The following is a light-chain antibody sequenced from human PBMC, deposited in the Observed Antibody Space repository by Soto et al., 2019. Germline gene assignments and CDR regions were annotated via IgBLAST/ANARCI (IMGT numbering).Light chain of an antibody. CDR2: SAS. J-gene: IGKJ4*01. Sequence: EIVVTQSPAFLSVSPGERVILSCRALQSAFSNLAWYQQKPGQAPRLLIYSASARVTGIPARFSGSGSGTEFTLTISSLPSEDFAVYYCQQYHNWPPLTFGGGTKV. CDR3: QQYHNWPPLT. CDR1: QSAFSN. V-gene: IGKV3-15*01.